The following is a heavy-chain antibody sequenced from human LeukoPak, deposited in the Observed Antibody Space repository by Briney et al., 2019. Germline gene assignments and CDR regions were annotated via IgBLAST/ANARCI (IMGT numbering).Heavy chain of an antibody. D-gene: IGHD6-13*01. CDR3: AKSPISSALGGSFDP. CDR2: ISSAGVST. J-gene: IGHJ5*02. Sequence: GGSLRLSCAASGFPFNNFGMSWVRQAPGKGLEWVSAISSAGVSTYYADSVKGRFTISRDNSKNTLYLQLNSLRANDTAVYHCAKSPISSALGGSFDPCGQGGLVTVSS. V-gene: IGHV3-23*01. CDR1: GFPFNNFG.